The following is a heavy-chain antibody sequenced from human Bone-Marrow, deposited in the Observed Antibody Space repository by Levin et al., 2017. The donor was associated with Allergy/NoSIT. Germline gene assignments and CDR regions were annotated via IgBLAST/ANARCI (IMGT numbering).Heavy chain of an antibody. V-gene: IGHV3-13*01. Sequence: TGGSLRLSCAASGFSFSDYDMHWARQVIGKGLEWVSAIGTTGDAYYPDSVKGRFTISRENAKNSLYLQMNSLRAGDTALYFCARASSGWYDALDMWGQGTMVIVSS. J-gene: IGHJ3*02. CDR2: IGTTGDA. CDR3: ARASSGWYDALDM. CDR1: GFSFSDYD. D-gene: IGHD6-19*01.